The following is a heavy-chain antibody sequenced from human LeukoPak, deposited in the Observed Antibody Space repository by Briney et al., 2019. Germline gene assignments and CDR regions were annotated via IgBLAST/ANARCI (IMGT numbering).Heavy chain of an antibody. CDR1: GYTFTSYG. Sequence: ASVKVSCKASGYTFTSYGISWVRQAPGQGLEWMGWISAYNGNTNYAQKLQGRVTMTTDTSTSTAYMELRSLRSDDTAVYYRARDFSTMIVVVMGYHGMDVWGQGTTVTVSS. D-gene: IGHD3-22*01. CDR3: ARDFSTMIVVVMGYHGMDV. CDR2: ISAYNGNT. J-gene: IGHJ6*02. V-gene: IGHV1-18*01.